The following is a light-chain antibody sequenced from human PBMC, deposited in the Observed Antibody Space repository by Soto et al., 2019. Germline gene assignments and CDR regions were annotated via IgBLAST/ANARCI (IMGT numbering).Light chain of an antibody. CDR1: QSVSRY. CDR3: QQRNSWPLT. V-gene: IGKV3-11*01. J-gene: IGKJ4*01. Sequence: EIVLTQSPATLSSSPGERATLSCRTSQSVSRYLAWYQQKPGQAPRLLIYDSTDRATGLPARFSGSGSGTDFTLTINSLEPEDFAVYYCQQRNSWPLTFGGGTKVDIK. CDR2: DST.